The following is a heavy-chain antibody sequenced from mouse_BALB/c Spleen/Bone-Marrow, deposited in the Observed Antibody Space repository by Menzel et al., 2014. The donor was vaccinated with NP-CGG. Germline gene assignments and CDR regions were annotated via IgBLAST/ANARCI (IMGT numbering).Heavy chain of an antibody. CDR2: ISDGGSYT. J-gene: IGHJ3*01. V-gene: IGHV5-4*02. CDR3: ARDYDYDPAWFAY. D-gene: IGHD2-4*01. Sequence: EVQLVESGGGLVKPGGSLKLSCAASGFTFSDYYMYWVRQTPEKRLEWVATISDGGSYTYYPDSVKGRFTISGDNAKNNLYLQMSSLKSEDTAMYYCARDYDYDPAWFAYWGQGTLVTVSA. CDR1: GFTFSDYY.